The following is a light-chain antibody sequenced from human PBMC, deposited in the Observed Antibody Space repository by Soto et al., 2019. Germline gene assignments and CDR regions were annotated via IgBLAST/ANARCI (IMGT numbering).Light chain of an antibody. J-gene: IGLJ2*01. CDR2: GNT. CDR3: QSYDSSLSGWL. CDR1: SSNIGAGYD. V-gene: IGLV1-40*01. Sequence: QSVLTQPPSVSGAPGQRVTISCTGSSSNIGAGYDVHWYQQLPGTAPKLLVHGNTDRPSGVPDRFSGSKSGTSASLAITGLQAEDEADYYCQSYDSSLSGWLFGGGTQLTVL.